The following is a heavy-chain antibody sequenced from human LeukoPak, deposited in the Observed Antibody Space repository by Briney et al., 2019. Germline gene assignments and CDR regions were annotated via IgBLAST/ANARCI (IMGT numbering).Heavy chain of an antibody. CDR3: ARDLSSPLAGHYYGSGSTWFDP. CDR1: GYTFTGYY. V-gene: IGHV1-2*04. D-gene: IGHD3-10*01. CDR2: INPNSGGT. Sequence: ASVKVSCKASGYTFTGYYMHWVRQAPGQALEWMGWINPNSGGTNYAQKFQGWVTMTRDTSISTAYMELSRLRSDDTAVYYCARDLSSPLAGHYYGSGSTWFDPWGQGTLVTVSS. J-gene: IGHJ5*02.